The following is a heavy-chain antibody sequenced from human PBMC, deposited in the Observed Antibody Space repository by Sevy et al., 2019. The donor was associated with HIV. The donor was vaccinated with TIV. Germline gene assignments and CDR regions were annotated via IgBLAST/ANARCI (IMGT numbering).Heavy chain of an antibody. D-gene: IGHD6-6*01. J-gene: IGHJ6*03. CDR3: ASHGPYSSSSSYYYYMDV. V-gene: IGHV4-34*01. Sequence: SETLSLTCAVYGGSFSGYYWSWVRRPPGKGLEWIGVRNHSGSTNDNPSLKSRVTISVDTSKNQFSLKLSSVTAADTAVYYCASHGPYSSSSSYYYYMDVWGKGTTVTVSS. CDR1: GGSFSGYY. CDR2: RNHSGST.